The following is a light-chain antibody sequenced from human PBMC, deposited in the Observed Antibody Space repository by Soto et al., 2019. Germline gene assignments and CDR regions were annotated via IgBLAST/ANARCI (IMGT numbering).Light chain of an antibody. CDR2: GAS. J-gene: IGKJ5*01. Sequence: EIVMTQSPATLSASPGETATLSCRASQYVSNKVAWYQQKPGQAPSLLILGASTRATGVPARFSGSGSGTEFTLSISSLQSEDFAVYYCKQYKEWPPFTFGQGTRWRL. CDR3: KQYKEWPPFT. CDR1: QYVSNK. V-gene: IGKV3-15*01.